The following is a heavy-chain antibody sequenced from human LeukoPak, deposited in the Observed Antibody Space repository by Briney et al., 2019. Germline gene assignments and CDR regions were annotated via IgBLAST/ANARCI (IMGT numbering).Heavy chain of an antibody. V-gene: IGHV1-18*01. CDR3: ARTARYCSGGSCSYYFDY. J-gene: IGHJ4*02. D-gene: IGHD2-15*01. Sequence: APVKVSCKASGYTFNSYAITWVRQAPGQGFEWMGGKSGYNGNTNYAQKLQGRVTMTTDTSTSTVFMELKSLRSDDTAVYYCARTARYCSGGSCSYYFDYGGQGTLVTVSS. CDR2: KSGYNGNT. CDR1: GYTFNSYA.